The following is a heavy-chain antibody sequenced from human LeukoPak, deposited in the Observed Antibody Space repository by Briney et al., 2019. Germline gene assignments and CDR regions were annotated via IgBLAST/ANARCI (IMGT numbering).Heavy chain of an antibody. J-gene: IGHJ4*02. D-gene: IGHD2-21*02. CDR1: GGSIRSYY. V-gene: IGHV4-4*07. Sequence: PSETLSLICTVSGGSIRSYYWSWIRQPAGKGLEWIGRIYTSGSTNYNPSLKSRVTISVDTSKNQFSLKLSSVTAADTAVYYCAREGDCGGDCYSFGFWGQGTLVTVSS. CDR2: IYTSGST. CDR3: AREGDCGGDCYSFGF.